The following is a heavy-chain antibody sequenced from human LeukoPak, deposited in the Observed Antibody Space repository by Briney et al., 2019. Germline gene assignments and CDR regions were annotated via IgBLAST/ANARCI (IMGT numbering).Heavy chain of an antibody. Sequence: ASVKVSCKASGYTFSSYGISWVRQAPGQGLEWMGWISAYNGNTNYAQKFQGRVTITADKSTSTAYMELSSLRSEDTAVYYCARGLSSSWYGYYFDYWGQGTLVTVSS. CDR1: GYTFSSYG. CDR2: ISAYNGNT. CDR3: ARGLSSSWYGYYFDY. J-gene: IGHJ4*02. D-gene: IGHD6-13*01. V-gene: IGHV1-18*01.